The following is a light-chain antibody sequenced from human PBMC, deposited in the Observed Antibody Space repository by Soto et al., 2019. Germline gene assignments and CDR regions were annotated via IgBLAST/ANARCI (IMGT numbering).Light chain of an antibody. CDR3: QQRSNWPLT. CDR1: QSVGSK. V-gene: IGKV3-11*01. J-gene: IGKJ4*01. Sequence: LTPGERATLSCRASQSVGSKLVWYQQKPGQAPRLLIYDTFNRATGIPARFSGSGSGTGFTLTISSLEPEDSALYYCQQRSNWPLTFGRGTKVDIK. CDR2: DTF.